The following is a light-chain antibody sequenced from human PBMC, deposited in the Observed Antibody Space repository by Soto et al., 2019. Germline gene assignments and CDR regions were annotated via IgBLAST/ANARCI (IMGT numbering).Light chain of an antibody. Sequence: DIVMSQSPDSLAVSLGETATINCKSSQSVLSSSTYRNYLAWYQQKPGQAPKLLIHAASTLETGVPSRFSGSGSGTDFSFTISSLQPEDLATYYCQQYDSLPTFGQGTRLEMK. CDR3: QQYDSLPT. J-gene: IGKJ5*01. V-gene: IGKV4-1*01. CDR2: AAS. CDR1: QSVLSSSTYRNY.